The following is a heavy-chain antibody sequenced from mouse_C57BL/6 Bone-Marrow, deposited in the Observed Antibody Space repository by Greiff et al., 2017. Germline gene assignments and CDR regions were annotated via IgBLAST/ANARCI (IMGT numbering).Heavy chain of an antibody. CDR1: GYTFTSYW. J-gene: IGHJ4*01. CDR2: IYPGSGST. V-gene: IGHV1-55*01. Sequence: QVQLQQPGAELVKPGASVKMSCKASGYTFTSYWITWVKQRPGQGLEWIGDIYPGSGSTNYNEKFKSKATLTVDTSSSKAYMQLSSLTSEDSAVYYCAGPLLEGNYAMDYWGQGTSVTVSS. CDR3: AGPLLEGNYAMDY.